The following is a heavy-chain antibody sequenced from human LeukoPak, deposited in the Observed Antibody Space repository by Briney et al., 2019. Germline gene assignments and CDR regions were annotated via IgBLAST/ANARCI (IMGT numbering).Heavy chain of an antibody. V-gene: IGHV1-18*01. D-gene: IGHD3-22*01. CDR1: GYTFTSYG. J-gene: IGHJ4*02. Sequence: ASVKVSCKASGYTFTSYGISWVRQAPGQGLEWMGWISAYNGNTNYAQKLQGRVTMTTDTSTSTAYMELRSLRSGDTAVYYCAGDRGRGYYDSSGYYYRSPIKYYFDYWGQGTLVTVSS. CDR3: AGDRGRGYYDSSGYYYRSPIKYYFDY. CDR2: ISAYNGNT.